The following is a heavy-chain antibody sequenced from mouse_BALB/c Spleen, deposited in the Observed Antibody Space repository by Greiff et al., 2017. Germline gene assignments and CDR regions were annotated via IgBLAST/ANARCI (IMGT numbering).Heavy chain of an antibody. D-gene: IGHD3-1*01. J-gene: IGHJ3*01. CDR3: ARSGSGYVGWFAY. Sequence: DVKLQESGGGLVQPGGSRKLSCAASGFTFSSFGMHWVRQAPEKGLEWVAYISSGSSTIYYADTVKGRFTISRDNPKNTLFLQMTSLRSEDTAMYYCARSGSGYVGWFAYWGQGTLVTVSA. CDR1: GFTFSSFG. V-gene: IGHV5-17*02. CDR2: ISSGSSTI.